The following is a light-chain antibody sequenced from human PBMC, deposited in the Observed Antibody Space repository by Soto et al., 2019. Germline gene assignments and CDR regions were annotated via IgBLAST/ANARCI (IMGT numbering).Light chain of an antibody. CDR3: QQRSNWPV. V-gene: IGKV3D-20*02. CDR1: QSVSSSY. J-gene: IGKJ5*01. Sequence: EIVLTQSPGTLSLSPGERATLSCRASQSVSSSYLAWYQQKPGQAPRLLIYGASSRATGIPDRFSGSGSGTDFTLTISRLEPEDFAVYYCQQRSNWPVFGQGTRLEIK. CDR2: GAS.